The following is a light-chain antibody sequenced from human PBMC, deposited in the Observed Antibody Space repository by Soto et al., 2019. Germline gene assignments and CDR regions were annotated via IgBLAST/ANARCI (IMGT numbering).Light chain of an antibody. V-gene: IGKV1-5*01. CDR1: QSISTW. J-gene: IGKJ1*01. CDR3: QHYSTYPWT. Sequence: STLSASVGDRVTITCRASQSISTWLTWYQQKPGKAPKVLIYGASSLESGVPSRFSGSGSGTEFTFTITSLQPGDSATYYCQHYSTYPWTFGQGTKVDIK. CDR2: GAS.